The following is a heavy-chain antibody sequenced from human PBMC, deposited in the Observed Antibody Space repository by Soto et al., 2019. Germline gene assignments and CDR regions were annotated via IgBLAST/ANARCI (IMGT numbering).Heavy chain of an antibody. V-gene: IGHV1-18*01. CDR3: TFSSSSDY. Sequence: QVQLVQSGAEVKKPGASVKVSCKASGYSFTSYGINWVRQAPGQGLEWMRWISPYNGNTNYAQKVQGRVTLTTDTSTSTAYMELRSLRSDDTAFYYCTFSSSSDYWGQGTLVTVSS. J-gene: IGHJ4*02. CDR2: ISPYNGNT. CDR1: GYSFTSYG. D-gene: IGHD6-13*01.